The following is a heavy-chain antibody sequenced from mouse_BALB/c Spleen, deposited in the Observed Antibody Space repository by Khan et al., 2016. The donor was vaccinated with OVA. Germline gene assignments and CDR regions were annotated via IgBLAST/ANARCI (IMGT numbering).Heavy chain of an antibody. Sequence: EVQLQQSGPELMKPGASVKISCKASGYSFTSYYIHWVKQSHGQSLEWIGYIDPFNGGTNYNQKFKGKATLTVDKSSSTAYMHLSSLTSEDSAVYYCTRLRTTGLFAYWGQGTLVTVSA. D-gene: IGHD1-1*01. CDR2: IDPFNGGT. V-gene: IGHV1S135*01. CDR1: GYSFTSYY. J-gene: IGHJ3*01. CDR3: TRLRTTGLFAY.